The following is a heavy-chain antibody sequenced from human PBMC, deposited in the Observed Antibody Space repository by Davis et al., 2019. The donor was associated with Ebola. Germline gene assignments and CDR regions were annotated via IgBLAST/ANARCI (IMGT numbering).Heavy chain of an antibody. CDR2: INPNSGGT. D-gene: IGHD2-2*01. CDR3: AREMWYCSSTSCAQWDY. Sequence: ASVKVSCKASGYTFTGYYMHWVRQAPGQGLEWMGWINPNSGGTNYAQKFQGRVTMTRDTSISTAYMELSRLRSDDTAVYYCAREMWYCSSTSCAQWDYWGQGTLVTVSS. CDR1: GYTFTGYY. J-gene: IGHJ4*02. V-gene: IGHV1-2*02.